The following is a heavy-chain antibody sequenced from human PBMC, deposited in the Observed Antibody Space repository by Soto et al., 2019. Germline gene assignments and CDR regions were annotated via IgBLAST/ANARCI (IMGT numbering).Heavy chain of an antibody. CDR3: ARDRTWSDYGDFDY. D-gene: IGHD4-17*01. CDR1: GYTFTSYG. Sequence: ASVKVSCKASGYTFTSYGISWVRQAPGQGLEWMGWISAYNGNTNYAQKLQGRVTMTAGTSTSTAYMELRSLRSDDTAVYYCARDRTWSDYGDFDYWGQGTLVTVSS. J-gene: IGHJ4*02. V-gene: IGHV1-18*01. CDR2: ISAYNGNT.